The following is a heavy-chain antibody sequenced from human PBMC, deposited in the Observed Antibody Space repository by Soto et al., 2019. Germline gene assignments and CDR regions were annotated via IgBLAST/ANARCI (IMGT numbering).Heavy chain of an antibody. CDR1: GGSISSYY. CDR2: IYYSGIS. Sequence: ETLSLTCTVSGGSISSYYWSWIRQSPGMGLEWIGYIYYSGISNYNPSLKSRVTISVDTSKNQFSLKLSSVTAADTAVYYCARGSRGYFQHWGQGTLVTVSS. D-gene: IGHD6-13*01. V-gene: IGHV4-59*12. CDR3: ARGSRGYFQH. J-gene: IGHJ1*01.